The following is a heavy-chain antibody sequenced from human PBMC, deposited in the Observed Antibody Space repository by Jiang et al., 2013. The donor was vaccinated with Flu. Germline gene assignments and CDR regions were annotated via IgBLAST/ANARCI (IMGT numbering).Heavy chain of an antibody. CDR1: GGSISSYY. Sequence: GLVKPSETLSLTCTVSGGSISSYYWSWIRQPAGKGLEWIGRIYTSGSTNYNPSLKSRVTMSVDTSKNQFSLKLSSVTAADTAVYYCARGGAARHDDAFDIWGQGTMVTVSS. CDR3: ARGGAARHDDAFDI. CDR2: IYTSGST. J-gene: IGHJ3*02. D-gene: IGHD6-6*01. V-gene: IGHV4-4*07.